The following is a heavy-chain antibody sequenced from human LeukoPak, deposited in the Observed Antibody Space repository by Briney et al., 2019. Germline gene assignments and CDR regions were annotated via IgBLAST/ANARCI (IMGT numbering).Heavy chain of an antibody. D-gene: IGHD2-21*02. J-gene: IGHJ4*02. CDR1: GGSLSYYY. CDR2: INRSGST. V-gene: IGHV4-34*01. CDR3: ARGGFYCGDDCYVDY. Sequence: SETLSLTCAVYGGSLSYYYWSWIRQPPEKGLGWIGEINRSGSTNYNPSLKSRVSISVDTSKNQFSLKLSSVTAADTAVYYCARGGFYCGDDCYVDYWGQGTLVTVSS.